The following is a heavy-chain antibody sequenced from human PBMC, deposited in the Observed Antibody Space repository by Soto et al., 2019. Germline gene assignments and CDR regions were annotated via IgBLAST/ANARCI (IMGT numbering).Heavy chain of an antibody. D-gene: IGHD4-17*01. Sequence: EVQLVESGGGLVQPGGSLGLSCAASGFTFSSYTMNWVRQAPGKGLEWVSYIGTSGGSIYYAVSVTGRITISRDNARNSLYLQMNSLRAEDTAVYYCARELDYAFDYWGQGTLVTVSS. V-gene: IGHV3-48*01. CDR1: GFTFSSYT. CDR3: ARELDYAFDY. J-gene: IGHJ4*02. CDR2: IGTSGGSI.